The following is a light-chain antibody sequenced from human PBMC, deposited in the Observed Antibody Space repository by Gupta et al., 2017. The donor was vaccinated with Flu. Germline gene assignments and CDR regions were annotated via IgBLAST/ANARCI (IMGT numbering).Light chain of an antibody. V-gene: IGLV3-25*03. Sequence: GKTARITCSGDALPKQYAYWYHQKPGQAPVLVIYKDSERPSVIPERFSGSSSGTTVTLTISGVQAEDEADYYCQSADSSGTYVVFGGGTKLTVL. CDR3: QSADSSGTYVV. J-gene: IGLJ2*01. CDR2: KDS. CDR1: ALPKQY.